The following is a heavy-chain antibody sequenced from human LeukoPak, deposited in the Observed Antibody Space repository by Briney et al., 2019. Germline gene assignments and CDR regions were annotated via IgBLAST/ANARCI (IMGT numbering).Heavy chain of an antibody. D-gene: IGHD3-3*01. CDR1: GGSISSSSYY. CDR3: ASYDFWSGYWSGDY. Sequence: ASETLSLTCTVSGGSISSSSYYWGWLRQPPGKGLEWIGSIYHSGSTYYNPSLKSRVTISVDTSKNQFSLKLSSVTAADTAVYYCASYDFWSGYWSGDYWGQGTLVTVSS. J-gene: IGHJ4*02. CDR2: IYHSGST. V-gene: IGHV4-39*07.